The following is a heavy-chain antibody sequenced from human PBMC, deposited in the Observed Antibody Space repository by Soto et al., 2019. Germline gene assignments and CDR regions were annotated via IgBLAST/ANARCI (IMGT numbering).Heavy chain of an antibody. CDR1: GFTFSNYD. J-gene: IGHJ6*04. CDR2: ISSGGSTI. V-gene: IGHV3-48*03. CDR3: ARGTSKYGAIGGMDA. Sequence: PGESLRLSCAASGFTFSNYDMNWVRQAPGKGLEWISYISSGGSTIYYADSVKGRFTISRDNAKNSLYLQMNSLRAEDTDVHYWARGTSKYGAIGGMDAWGEGPTATASS. D-gene: IGHD2-8*01.